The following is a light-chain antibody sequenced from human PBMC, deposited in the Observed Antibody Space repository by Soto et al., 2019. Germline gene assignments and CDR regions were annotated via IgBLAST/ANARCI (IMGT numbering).Light chain of an antibody. CDR3: QQYGSSSWT. J-gene: IGKJ1*01. CDR2: GAS. V-gene: IGKV3-20*01. Sequence: IVLTQSPGTLPLSPGERTTLSCRASQSISRYLAWYQQKPGQGPRLLIYGASSRATGTPDRFSGSGSGTDFTLTINRLEPEDFALYYCQQYGSSSWTFGQGSKADI. CDR1: QSISRY.